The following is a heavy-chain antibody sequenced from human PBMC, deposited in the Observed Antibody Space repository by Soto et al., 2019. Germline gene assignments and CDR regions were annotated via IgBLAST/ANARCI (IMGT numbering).Heavy chain of an antibody. D-gene: IGHD6-19*01. CDR2: ISGSGGST. Sequence: GGSLRLSCVASGFTFSSYAMSWVRQAPGKGLEWVSAISGSGGSTYYADSVKGRFTISRDNSKNTLYLQMNSLRAEDTAVYYCAICGSGWAWYYFDYCGQGSLVTVSA. V-gene: IGHV3-23*01. J-gene: IGHJ4*02. CDR1: GFTFSSYA. CDR3: AICGSGWAWYYFDY.